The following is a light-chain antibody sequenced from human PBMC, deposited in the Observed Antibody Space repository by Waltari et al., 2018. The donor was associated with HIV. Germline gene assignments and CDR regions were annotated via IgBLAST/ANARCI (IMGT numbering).Light chain of an antibody. J-gene: IGLJ2*01. CDR1: SSPAGTYTH. CDR2: DVF. V-gene: IGLV2-23*02. CDR3: CSYIGSNNLV. Sequence: QSALTPPASVSGSPGQSITISCTDTSSPAGTYTHVSWYQQYPGNAPKLIIYDVFKRPSGVSNRFSGSKSGNTASLTISGLQAEDEADYHCCSYIGSNNLVFAGGTKVTV.